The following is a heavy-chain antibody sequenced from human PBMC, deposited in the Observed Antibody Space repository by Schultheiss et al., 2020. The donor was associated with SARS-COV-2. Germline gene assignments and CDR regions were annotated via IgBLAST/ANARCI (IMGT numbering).Heavy chain of an antibody. CDR1: GGSVSSGSYY. J-gene: IGHJ4*02. Sequence: SETLSLTFTVSGGSVSSGSYYWSWIRQPPGKGLEWIGNIYYSGRTTYNPSLKSRVTLSLDTSQNQFSLRLSSVTAADTAVYYCARVDDWNYRYYFDYWGQGTLVTVSS. D-gene: IGHD1-7*01. V-gene: IGHV4-61*01. CDR2: IYYSGRT. CDR3: ARVDDWNYRYYFDY.